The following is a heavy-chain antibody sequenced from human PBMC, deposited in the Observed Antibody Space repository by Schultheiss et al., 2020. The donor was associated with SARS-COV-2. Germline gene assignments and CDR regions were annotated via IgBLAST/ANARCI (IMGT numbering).Heavy chain of an antibody. CDR1: GFTFSSYA. CDR2: ISYDGSNK. D-gene: IGHD6-13*01. Sequence: GGSLRLSCAASGFTFSSYAMHWVRQAPGKGLEWVAVISYDGSNKYYADSVKGRFTISRDNAKNTLYLQMNSLRAEDTAVYYCARDPRMTRRGVRDSSSWYSYWYFDLWGRGTLVTVSS. CDR3: ARDPRMTRRGVRDSSSWYSYWYFDL. V-gene: IGHV3-30*07. J-gene: IGHJ2*01.